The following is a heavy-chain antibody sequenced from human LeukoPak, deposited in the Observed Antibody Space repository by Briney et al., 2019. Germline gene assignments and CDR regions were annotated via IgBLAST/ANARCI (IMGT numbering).Heavy chain of an antibody. J-gene: IGHJ3*02. Sequence: SVKVSCKASGGTFSSYAISWVRQAPGQGLEWMGRIIPIFGTANYAQKFQGRVTITADESTSTAYMELSSLRSEDTAVYYCVLRLGESPNDAFDIWGQGTMVTVSS. CDR1: GGTFSSYA. CDR3: VLRLGESPNDAFDI. CDR2: IIPIFGTA. D-gene: IGHD3-16*01. V-gene: IGHV1-69*13.